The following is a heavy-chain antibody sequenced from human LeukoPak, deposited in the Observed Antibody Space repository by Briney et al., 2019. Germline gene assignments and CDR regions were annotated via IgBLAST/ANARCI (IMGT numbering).Heavy chain of an antibody. Sequence: GASVKVSCKASGYIFTGYHMHWVRQAPGQGLEWMGWINPNGGDTNYAQKFQGRVTMTRDTSTSTPYMELSRLRDDDTAVYYCARVRYRLAETYIDYWGQGTLVTVSS. CDR3: ARVRYRLAETYIDY. CDR1: GYIFTGYH. V-gene: IGHV1-2*02. J-gene: IGHJ4*02. CDR2: INPNGGDT. D-gene: IGHD3-16*01.